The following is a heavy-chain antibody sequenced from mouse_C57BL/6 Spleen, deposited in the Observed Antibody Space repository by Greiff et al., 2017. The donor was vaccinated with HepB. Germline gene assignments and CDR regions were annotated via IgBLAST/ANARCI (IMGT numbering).Heavy chain of an antibody. CDR2: IYPGDGDT. V-gene: IGHV1-82*01. CDR1: GYAFSSSW. Sequence: QVQLQQSGPELVKPGASVKISCKASGYAFSSSWMNWVKQRPGKGLEWIGRIYPGDGDTNYNGKFKGKATLTADKSSSTAYMQLSSLTSEDSAVYFCARFYDGYWYFDVCGTGTTVTVSS. D-gene: IGHD2-3*01. J-gene: IGHJ1*03. CDR3: ARFYDGYWYFDV.